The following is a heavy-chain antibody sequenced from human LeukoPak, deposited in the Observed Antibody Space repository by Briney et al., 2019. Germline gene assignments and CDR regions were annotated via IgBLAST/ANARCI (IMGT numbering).Heavy chain of an antibody. V-gene: IGHV4-34*01. CDR3: ARGGPVWYFDY. Sequence: SETLSLTCAVYGGSFSGYYWSWIRQPPGKGLEWIGEINHSGSTNYNPSLKSRVTISVDTSKNQFSLKLSSVTAADTAVYYCARGGPVWYFDYWGQGTLVTVSS. CDR2: INHSGST. CDR1: GGSFSGYY. D-gene: IGHD2-21*01. J-gene: IGHJ4*02.